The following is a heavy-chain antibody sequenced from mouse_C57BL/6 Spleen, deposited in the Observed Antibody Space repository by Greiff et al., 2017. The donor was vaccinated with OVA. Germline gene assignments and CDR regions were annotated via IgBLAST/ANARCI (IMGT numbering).Heavy chain of an antibody. J-gene: IGHJ4*01. CDR1: GYAFTNYL. V-gene: IGHV1-54*01. Sequence: VKLQESGAELVRPGTSVKVSCKASGYAFTNYLIEWVKQRPGQGLEWIGVINPGSGGTNYNEKFKGKATLTADKSSSTAYMQLSSLTSEDSAVYFCARRGSGSSYNYAMDYWGQGTSVTVSS. CDR2: INPGSGGT. CDR3: ARRGSGSSYNYAMDY. D-gene: IGHD1-1*01.